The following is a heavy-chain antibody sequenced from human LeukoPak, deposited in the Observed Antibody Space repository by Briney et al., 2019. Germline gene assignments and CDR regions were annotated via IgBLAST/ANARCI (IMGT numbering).Heavy chain of an antibody. CDR1: GFTFSSYE. D-gene: IGHD5-18*01. V-gene: IGHV3-48*03. CDR2: ISGGGSTI. J-gene: IGHJ4*02. CDR3: ARGFSGYTYGPDY. Sequence: PGWSLRLSCAASGFTFSSYEMNWVRQAPGKGLEWISYISGGGSTIYYADSVKGRFTISRDDAKNSLYLQMNSLRPEDTAVYYCARGFSGYTYGPDYWGQGTLVTVSS.